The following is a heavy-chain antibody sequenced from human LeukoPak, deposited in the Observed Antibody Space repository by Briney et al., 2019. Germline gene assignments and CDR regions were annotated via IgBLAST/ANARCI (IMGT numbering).Heavy chain of an antibody. V-gene: IGHV3-21*01. CDR2: ISSSSSYI. CDR3: ARDPGGDTAMVEVHY. Sequence: PEGSLRLSCAASGFTFSSYSMNWVRQAPGKGLEWVSSISSSSSYIYYADSVKGRFTISRDNAKNSLYLQMNSLRAEDTAVYYCARDPGGDTAMVEVHYWGQGTLVTVST. D-gene: IGHD5-18*01. CDR1: GFTFSSYS. J-gene: IGHJ4*02.